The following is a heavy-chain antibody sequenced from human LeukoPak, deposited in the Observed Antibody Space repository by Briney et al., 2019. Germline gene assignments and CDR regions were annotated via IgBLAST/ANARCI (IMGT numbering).Heavy chain of an antibody. Sequence: GGSLRLSCAASGFTFSSYSMNWVRQAPGKELEWVSSISSSSSYIYYADSVKGRFTISRDNAKNSLYLQMNSLRAEDTAVYYCARDLNTIFGVVIDDYWGQGTLVTVSS. V-gene: IGHV3-21*01. CDR3: ARDLNTIFGVVIDDY. CDR1: GFTFSSYS. D-gene: IGHD3-3*01. CDR2: ISSSSSYI. J-gene: IGHJ4*02.